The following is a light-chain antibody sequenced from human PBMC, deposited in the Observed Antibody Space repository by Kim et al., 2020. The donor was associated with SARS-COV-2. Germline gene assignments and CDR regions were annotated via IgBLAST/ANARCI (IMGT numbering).Light chain of an antibody. CDR1: QSVSSY. V-gene: IGKV3-11*01. J-gene: IGKJ2*01. Sequence: EIVLTQSPATLSLSPGERATLSCRASQSVSSYLAWYQQKPGQAPRLLIYDASNRATGIPARFSGSGSGTDFTLTISSLEPEDFAVYYCQQRSNWPFGQGTKLE. CDR3: QQRSNWP. CDR2: DAS.